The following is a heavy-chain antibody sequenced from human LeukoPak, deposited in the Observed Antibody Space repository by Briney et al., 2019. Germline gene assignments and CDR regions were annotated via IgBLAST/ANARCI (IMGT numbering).Heavy chain of an antibody. D-gene: IGHD3-9*01. CDR1: GYTFTSYY. J-gene: IGHJ4*02. CDR3: ARRYPKGNYFDY. CDR2: INPNSGGT. V-gene: IGHV1-2*02. Sequence: ASVKVSCKASGYTFTSYYMHWVRQAPGQGLAWMGWINPNSGGTNYAQEFQGRVTMTRDTSTSTVYMELSSLRSEDTAVYYCARRYPKGNYFDYWGQGTLVTVSS.